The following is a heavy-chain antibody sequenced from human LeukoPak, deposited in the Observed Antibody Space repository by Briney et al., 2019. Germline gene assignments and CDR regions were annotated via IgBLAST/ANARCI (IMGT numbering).Heavy chain of an antibody. D-gene: IGHD2-2*02. Sequence: GASVKVSCKASGYTFTGYYMHWVRQAPGQGLEWMGWINPNSGGTNYAQKFQGRVTMTRDTSISTAYMELSRLRSDDTAVYYCTREPAPIAREYNWFDPWGQGTLVTVSS. J-gene: IGHJ5*02. CDR2: INPNSGGT. V-gene: IGHV1-2*02. CDR3: TREPAPIAREYNWFDP. CDR1: GYTFTGYY.